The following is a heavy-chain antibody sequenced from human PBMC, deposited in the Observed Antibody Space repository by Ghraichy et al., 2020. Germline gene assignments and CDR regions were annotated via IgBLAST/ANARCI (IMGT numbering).Heavy chain of an antibody. D-gene: IGHD2-21*02. CDR1: GGSISSGDYY. V-gene: IGHV4-30-4*01. CDR3: ARATFITVVTHNWFDP. Sequence: SETRSLTCTVSGGSISSGDYYWSWIRQPPGKGLEWIGYIYYSGSTYYNPSLKSRVTISVDTSKNQFSLKLSSVTAADTAVYYCARATFITVVTHNWFDPWGQGTLVTVSS. J-gene: IGHJ5*02. CDR2: IYYSGST.